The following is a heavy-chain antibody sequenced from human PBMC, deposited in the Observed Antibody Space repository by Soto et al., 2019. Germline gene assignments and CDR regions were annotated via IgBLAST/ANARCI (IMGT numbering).Heavy chain of an antibody. CDR1: GGSISSYY. CDR2: IYTSGRT. Sequence: SETLSLTCTVSGGSISSYYWSWIRQPAGKGLEWIGRIYTSGRTNYNRSLKIRVTMSVDTSKNQFSLKLSSVTAADTAVYYCARVFDATDALDIWAQGTMVPVSS. V-gene: IGHV4-4*07. D-gene: IGHD2-15*01. CDR3: ARVFDATDALDI. J-gene: IGHJ3*02.